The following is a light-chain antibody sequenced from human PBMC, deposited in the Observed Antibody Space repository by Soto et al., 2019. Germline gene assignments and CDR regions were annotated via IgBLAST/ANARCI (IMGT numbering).Light chain of an antibody. V-gene: IGKV3-11*01. J-gene: IGKJ1*01. CDR3: QQHSHWPPWT. CDR2: GAS. Sequence: EVVLTQSPATLSLSPGERATLSCRASENVRTFVDWYQQKPGKAPRLLIYGASNRATGIPARFSGSGSGTEFTLTISNLEPEDFAVYYCQQHSHWPPWTFGQGTRVEIQ. CDR1: ENVRTF.